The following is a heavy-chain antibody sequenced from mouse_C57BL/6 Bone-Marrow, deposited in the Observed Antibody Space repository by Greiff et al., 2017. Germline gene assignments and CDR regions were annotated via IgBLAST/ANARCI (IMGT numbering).Heavy chain of an antibody. CDR1: GYTFTSYG. CDR2: IYPRSGNT. Sequence: VQLVESGAELARPGASVKLSCKASGYTFTSYGISWVKQRTGQGLEWIGEIYPRSGNTYYNEKFKGKATLTADKSSSTAYMELRSLTSEDSAVYFCARRRSSFAYWDRGTVVAVSA. J-gene: IGHJ3*01. V-gene: IGHV1-81*01. CDR3: ARRRSSFAY. D-gene: IGHD1-1*01.